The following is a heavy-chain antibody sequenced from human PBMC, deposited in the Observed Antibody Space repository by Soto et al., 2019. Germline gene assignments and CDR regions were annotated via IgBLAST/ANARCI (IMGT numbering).Heavy chain of an antibody. J-gene: IGHJ6*03. V-gene: IGHV1-8*01. D-gene: IGHD4-17*01. CDR1: GYTFTSYD. CDR2: MNPNSGNT. Sequence: QVQLVQSGAEVKKPGASVKVSCKASGYTFTSYDINWVRQATGQGLEWMGWMNPNSGNTGYAQKFQGRVNMTRDTYLSTAYMELSSLRSADTASYYCAGGIRVDQDCRVVDYGDDRFWTYYYYYMDVWGKGATVTVSS. CDR3: AGGIRVDQDCRVVDYGDDRFWTYYYYYMDV.